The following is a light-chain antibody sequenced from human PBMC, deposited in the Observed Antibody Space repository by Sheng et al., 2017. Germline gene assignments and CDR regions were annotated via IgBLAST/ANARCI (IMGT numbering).Light chain of an antibody. Sequence: EIVMTQSPVTLSVSPGERATLSCRASENVGSNLAWYQQKPGQAPRLLIYGASSRATGIPDRFSGSGSGTDFTLTISRLEPEDFAVYYCQQYGSSPGYTFGQGTKLEI. CDR2: GAS. CDR1: ENVGSN. CDR3: QQYGSSPGYT. J-gene: IGKJ2*01. V-gene: IGKV3-20*01.